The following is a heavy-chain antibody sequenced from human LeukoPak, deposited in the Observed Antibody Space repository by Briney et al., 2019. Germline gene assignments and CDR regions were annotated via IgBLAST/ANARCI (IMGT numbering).Heavy chain of an antibody. CDR3: ARIRPAGYDYDYGFELQH. J-gene: IGHJ1*01. Sequence: GGSLRLSCAASGFSFSDYGMNWVRPAPGKGLEWVSAISRSGDSTYYAASVKGRFTISRDNSENTLFLQMNSLRADDTAVYFCARIRPAGYDYDYGFELQHWGQGTLVTVSS. CDR2: ISRSGDST. D-gene: IGHD4/OR15-4a*01. V-gene: IGHV3-23*01. CDR1: GFSFSDYG.